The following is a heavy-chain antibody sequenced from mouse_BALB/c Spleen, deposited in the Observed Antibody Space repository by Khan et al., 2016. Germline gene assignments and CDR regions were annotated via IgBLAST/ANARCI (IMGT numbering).Heavy chain of an antibody. Sequence: QIQLVQSGPELKKPGDTVKISCKASGYTFTHYGMNWVKQAPGKGLMWMAWINTRTGEPKYGKEFKGRFALSLKTSASTAYLQINNLKNEDTVTCICAREPKFVDYWGQGTPLPVSS. V-gene: IGHV9-3*02. J-gene: IGHJ2*01. CDR1: GYTFTHYG. CDR2: INTRTGEP. CDR3: AREPKFVDY.